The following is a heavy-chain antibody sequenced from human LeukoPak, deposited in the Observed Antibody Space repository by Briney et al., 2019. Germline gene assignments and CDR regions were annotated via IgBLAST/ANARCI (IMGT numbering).Heavy chain of an antibody. CDR2: ISTSSGYT. CDR3: AYESSGYHQRSDAFDI. CDR1: GFTFSDSY. Sequence: GGSLRLSCTAPGFTFSDSYMNWIRQAPGKGPEWISLISTSSGYTDYADSVKGRFTISRDNAKNSLYLQMDSLRVEDTAMYYCAYESSGYHQRSDAFDIWGRGTVVIVSS. V-gene: IGHV3-11*06. D-gene: IGHD3-22*01. J-gene: IGHJ3*02.